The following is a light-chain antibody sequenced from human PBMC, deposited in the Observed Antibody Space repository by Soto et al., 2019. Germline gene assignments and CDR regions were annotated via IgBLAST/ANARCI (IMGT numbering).Light chain of an antibody. CDR1: QSVSGW. V-gene: IGKV1-5*03. Sequence: DIQMTQSPSTLSASVGDRVAITCRASQSVSGWLAWYQQKPGKVPKLLIYQASTLEDGVPSRFSGSGSGTEFTLTIHSLQPDDSATNYCQHYNDYSYTFGPGTNLEIK. CDR2: QAS. CDR3: QHYNDYSYT. J-gene: IGKJ2*01.